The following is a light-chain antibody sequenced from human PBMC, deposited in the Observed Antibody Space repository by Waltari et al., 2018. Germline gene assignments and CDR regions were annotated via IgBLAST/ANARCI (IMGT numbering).Light chain of an antibody. CDR1: QSFSTW. CDR2: KAS. Sequence: DIQMTQSPSTLSASVGDRVTITCRASQSFSTWLAWYQQKPGKPPRLLNYKASTLDSGVPSRFSGSGSGSEFTLTITSLQPDDFATYFCQQYNNYPWTFGQGTKVEIK. V-gene: IGKV1-5*03. J-gene: IGKJ1*01. CDR3: QQYNNYPWT.